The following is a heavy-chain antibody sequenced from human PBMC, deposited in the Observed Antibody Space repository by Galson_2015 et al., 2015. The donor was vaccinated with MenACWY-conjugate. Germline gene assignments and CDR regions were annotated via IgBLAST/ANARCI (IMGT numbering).Heavy chain of an antibody. Sequence: SLRLSCAASGFTFSSYAMHWVRQAPGKGLEYVSAISSNGGSTYYANSVKGRFTISRDNSKNTLYLQMGSLRAEDMAVYYCAREGGVLAAAGEMGYYYYGMDVWGQGTTVTVSS. V-gene: IGHV3-64*01. J-gene: IGHJ6*02. CDR1: GFTFSSYA. CDR2: ISSNGGST. CDR3: AREGGVLAAAGEMGYYYYGMDV. D-gene: IGHD6-13*01.